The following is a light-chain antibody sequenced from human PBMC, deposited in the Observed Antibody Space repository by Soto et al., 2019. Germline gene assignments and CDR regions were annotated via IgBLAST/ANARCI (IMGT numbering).Light chain of an antibody. Sequence: QAVVTQEPSLTVSPGGTVTLTCGSSTGTVTTRHYPYWFQQKPGQAPRTLIFDTDNKHSWTPARFSGSLLGGKSALTLSGAQPDDEADYYCSLSYSGTRVFGRGTKVTVL. J-gene: IGLJ3*02. CDR3: SLSYSGTRV. CDR2: DTD. V-gene: IGLV7-46*01. CDR1: TGTVTTRHY.